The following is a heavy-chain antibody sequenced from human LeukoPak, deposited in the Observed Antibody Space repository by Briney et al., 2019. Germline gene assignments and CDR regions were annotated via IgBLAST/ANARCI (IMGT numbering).Heavy chain of an antibody. CDR3: ARGRDAYKVGY. D-gene: IGHD5-24*01. CDR2: IYTSGST. CDR1: GGSISSYY. Sequence: SETLSLTCTVSGGSISSYYWSWIRQPAGKGLEWIGRIYTSGSTNYNPSLKSRVTLLVDTSKNQFSLNLSSVTAADSAVYYCARGRDAYKVGYWGQGTLVTVSS. J-gene: IGHJ4*02. V-gene: IGHV4-4*07.